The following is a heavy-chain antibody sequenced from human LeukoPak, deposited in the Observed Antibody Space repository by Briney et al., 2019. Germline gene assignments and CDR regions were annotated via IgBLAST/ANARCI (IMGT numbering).Heavy chain of an antibody. J-gene: IGHJ3*02. CDR3: ARDKAAGGTGAFDT. CDR1: GFTFSSYT. V-gene: IGHV3-64*01. Sequence: PGGSLRLSCAASGFTFSSYTIHWVRQAPGKGLEYVSTISGSGIITHYGNSVKGRFTISRDNSKNTVYLQMGSLRAEDMAVYYCARDKAAGGTGAFDTGGQGTRSPSLQ. CDR2: ISGSGIIT. D-gene: IGHD6-13*01.